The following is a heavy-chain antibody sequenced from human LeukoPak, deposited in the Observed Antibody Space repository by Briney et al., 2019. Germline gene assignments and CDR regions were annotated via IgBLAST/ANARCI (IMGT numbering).Heavy chain of an antibody. CDR3: ARQGVRGVFITERWFDP. D-gene: IGHD3-10*01. CDR2: IYYSGST. Sequence: NPSETLSLTCTVSGGSISSSSYYWGWIRQPPGKGLEWIGSIYYSGSTYYNPSLKSRVTISVDTSKNQFSLKLSSVTAADTAVYYCARQGVRGVFITERWFDPWGQGTLVTVSS. CDR1: GGSISSSSYY. J-gene: IGHJ5*02. V-gene: IGHV4-39*01.